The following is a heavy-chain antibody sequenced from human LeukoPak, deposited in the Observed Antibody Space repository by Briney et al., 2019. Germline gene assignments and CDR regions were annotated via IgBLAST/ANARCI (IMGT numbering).Heavy chain of an antibody. Sequence: GGSLRLSCAASGFTVSTNYMSWVRQAPGKGLEWVSLIYSGGGTYYADTVKGRFTISRDNSRNTLSLQMNSLRVDDTAVYYCARGFRSVTTWGYFDYWGQGALVTVSS. CDR3: ARGFRSVTTWGYFDY. J-gene: IGHJ4*02. D-gene: IGHD4-17*01. V-gene: IGHV3-66*01. CDR1: GFTVSTNY. CDR2: IYSGGGT.